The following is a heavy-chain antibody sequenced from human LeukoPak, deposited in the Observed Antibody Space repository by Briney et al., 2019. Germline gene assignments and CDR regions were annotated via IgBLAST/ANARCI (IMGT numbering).Heavy chain of an antibody. V-gene: IGHV4-59*08. CDR3: ARSYYYGSGSPYYGMDV. J-gene: IGHJ6*02. D-gene: IGHD3-10*01. Sequence: SETLSLTCTVSGGSISSYYWSWVRHPPGKGLEWIGYIYYSGSTNYNPSLKSRVTISVDTSKNQFSLKLSSVTAADTAVYYCARSYYYGSGSPYYGMDVWGQGTTVTVSS. CDR1: GGSISSYY. CDR2: IYYSGST.